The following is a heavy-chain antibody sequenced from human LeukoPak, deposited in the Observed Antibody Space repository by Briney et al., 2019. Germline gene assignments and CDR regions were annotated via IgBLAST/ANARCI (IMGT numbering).Heavy chain of an antibody. CDR1: GGSISSGDYY. J-gene: IGHJ3*02. CDR2: IYYTGST. D-gene: IGHD4/OR15-4a*01. Sequence: SQTLSLTCSVSGGSISSGDYYWSWIRQSPGKGLEWIGYIYYTGSTYHNPSLKSRVTISVDTSKNQFSLKLTTVSASETAVYNCARAKDNYRGNDAFDIWGQGTMVT. V-gene: IGHV4-30-4*01. CDR3: ARAKDNYRGNDAFDI.